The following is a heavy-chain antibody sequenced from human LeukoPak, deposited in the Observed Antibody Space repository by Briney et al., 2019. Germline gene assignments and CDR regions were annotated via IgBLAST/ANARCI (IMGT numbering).Heavy chain of an antibody. CDR2: ISSNGGST. Sequence: GGSLRLSCSASGFTFSTHAMYWVRQAPGKGLEYVSGISSNGGSTNYADSVKGRFTISRDNSKNTLYLQMNSLRAEDTAVYYCARKTPRFGDYDYWGQGTLVTVSS. CDR1: GFTFSTHA. D-gene: IGHD2-15*01. V-gene: IGHV3-64*04. J-gene: IGHJ4*02. CDR3: ARKTPRFGDYDY.